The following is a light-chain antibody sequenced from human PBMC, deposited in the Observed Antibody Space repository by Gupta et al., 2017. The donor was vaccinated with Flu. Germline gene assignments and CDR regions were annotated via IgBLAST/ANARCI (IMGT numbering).Light chain of an antibody. Sequence: GDRVTITCRASQSVSNYLNWYQQKPGKAPKLLIYAASTLQSGVPSRFSGSGSGTDFTLTINSLQPEDFATYYCQQSYSTPQTFGQGTTMEIK. CDR2: AAS. V-gene: IGKV1-39*01. J-gene: IGKJ1*01. CDR3: QQSYSTPQT. CDR1: QSVSNY.